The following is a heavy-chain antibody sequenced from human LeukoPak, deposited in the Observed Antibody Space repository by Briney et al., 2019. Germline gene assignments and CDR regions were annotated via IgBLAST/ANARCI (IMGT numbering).Heavy chain of an antibody. J-gene: IGHJ3*01. CDR3: AKLGNCSGGSCYPIDAFDF. D-gene: IGHD2-15*01. CDR1: GYTFTAYW. V-gene: IGHV5-51*01. Sequence: RVSCTASGYTFTAYWIGWVRQIPGKGLEWVGFIYPGDSDTRYSPSFQGQVTISADKSITTAYLQWSSLKASDTAIYYCAKLGNCSGGSCYPIDAFDFWGQGTMVTVAS. CDR2: IYPGDSDT.